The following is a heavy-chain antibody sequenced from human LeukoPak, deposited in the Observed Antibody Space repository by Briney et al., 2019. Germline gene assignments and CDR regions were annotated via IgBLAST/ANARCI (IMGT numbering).Heavy chain of an antibody. CDR2: TPFDGTNE. Sequence: SGGSLRLSCAVSGFTFTSNGFHWVRQAPGKGLEWVTFTPFDGTNEYYSNSVKGRFSISRDNSKNTVYLQMNSLRAEDTAVYYRARDSNLYYPYYFDYWGQGTPVTVSS. V-gene: IGHV3-33*05. J-gene: IGHJ4*02. D-gene: IGHD3-10*01. CDR3: ARDSNLYYPYYFDY. CDR1: GFTFTSNG.